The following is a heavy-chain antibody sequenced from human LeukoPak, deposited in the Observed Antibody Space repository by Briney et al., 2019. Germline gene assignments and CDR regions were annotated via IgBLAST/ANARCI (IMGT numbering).Heavy chain of an antibody. CDR3: AREYCSSTSCYAVLDY. D-gene: IGHD2-2*01. J-gene: IGHJ4*02. CDR2: INHSGST. Sequence: SETLSLTCAVYGGSFSGYYWSWIRQPPGKGLEWIGEINHSGSTNYNPSLKSRVTISVDTSKNQFSLELSSVTAADTAVYYCAREYCSSTSCYAVLDYWGQGTLVTVSS. CDR1: GGSFSGYY. V-gene: IGHV4-34*01.